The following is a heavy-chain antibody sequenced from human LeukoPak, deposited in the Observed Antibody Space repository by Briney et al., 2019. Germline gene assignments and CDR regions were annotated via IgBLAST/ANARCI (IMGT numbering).Heavy chain of an antibody. Sequence: PGGSLRLSCAASGFTFSSHWMSWVRQAPGKGLEWVANIKQDGSEKYYVDSVKGRFTISRDNAKNSLYLQMNSLRAEDTAVYYCARGAGYNYPYYFDYWGQGTLVTVSS. CDR1: GFTFSSHW. CDR3: ARGAGYNYPYYFDY. CDR2: IKQDGSEK. D-gene: IGHD5-24*01. J-gene: IGHJ4*02. V-gene: IGHV3-7*03.